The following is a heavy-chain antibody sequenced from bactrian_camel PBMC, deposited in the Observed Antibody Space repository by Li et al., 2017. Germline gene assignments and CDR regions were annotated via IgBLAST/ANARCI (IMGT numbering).Heavy chain of an antibody. CDR2: VNHAGSST. CDR1: GYTKSRYC. CDR3: AAELLYDHYCSRVIAARFGY. D-gene: IGHD4*01. Sequence: HVQLVESGGGSVQAGGFLRLSCVDSGYTKSRYCMGWFRRAPGKGLEWISSVNHAGSSTYYTNSVKGRFTISKDNADHTLYLQMNNVQPEDTAMYYCAAELLYDHYCSRVIAARFGYWGQGTQVTVS. V-gene: IGHV3S1*01. J-gene: IGHJ6*01.